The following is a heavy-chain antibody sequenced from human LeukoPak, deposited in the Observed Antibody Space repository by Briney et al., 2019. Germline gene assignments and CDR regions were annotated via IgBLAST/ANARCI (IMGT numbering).Heavy chain of an antibody. J-gene: IGHJ3*02. CDR1: GGTFSSYT. CDR3: ARDRTPYCSSTSCYDAFDI. D-gene: IGHD2-2*01. Sequence: GASVKVSCKASGGTFSSYTISWVRQAPGQGLEWMGRIIPILGIANYAQKFQGSVTITADKSTSTAYMELSSLRSEDTAVYYCARDRTPYCSSTSCYDAFDIWGQGTMVTVSS. CDR2: IIPILGIA. V-gene: IGHV1-69*04.